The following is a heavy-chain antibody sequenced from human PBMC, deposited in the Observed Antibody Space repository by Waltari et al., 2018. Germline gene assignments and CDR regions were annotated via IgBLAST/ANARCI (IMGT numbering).Heavy chain of an antibody. J-gene: IGHJ3*02. CDR3: ARVRDGYNDAFDI. Sequence: QVQLVQSGAEVKKPGSSVKVSCKASGGTFSSYAISWVRQAPGQGLEWMGRIIPILGIANYAQKFQGRVTITADKSMSTAYMELSSLRSEDTAVYYCARVRDGYNDAFDIWGQGTMVTVSS. D-gene: IGHD5-12*01. V-gene: IGHV1-69*04. CDR2: IIPILGIA. CDR1: GGTFSSYA.